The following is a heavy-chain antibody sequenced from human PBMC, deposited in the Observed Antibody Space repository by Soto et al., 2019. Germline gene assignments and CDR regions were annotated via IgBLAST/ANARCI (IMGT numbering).Heavy chain of an antibody. CDR2: IKQDGSEK. J-gene: IGHJ5*02. D-gene: IGHD3-10*01. Sequence: SGGSLRLSCAASGFTFSSYWMSWVRQAPGKGLEWVANIKQDGSEKYYVDSVKGRFTISRDNAKNSLYLQMNSLRAEDTAVYYCARALMLYYYGSGEFDPWGQGTLVTVSS. V-gene: IGHV3-7*01. CDR1: GFTFSSYW. CDR3: ARALMLYYYGSGEFDP.